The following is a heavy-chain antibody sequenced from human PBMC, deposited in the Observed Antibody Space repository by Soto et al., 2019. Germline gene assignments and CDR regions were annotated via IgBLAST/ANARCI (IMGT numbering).Heavy chain of an antibody. J-gene: IGHJ4*02. CDR1: GASISGSYYY. Sequence: SETLSLTCAVSGASISGSYYYWAWLRQCPGKGRECFGSAFYPCSTSYNPSLESRFSVSVDTSKRQFSLQLSAVTAADTAVYYSATSQKGYNWNYFDHWGQGALVTVSS. V-gene: IGHV4-39*01. CDR3: ATSQKGYNWNYFDH. CDR2: AFYPCST. D-gene: IGHD1-20*01.